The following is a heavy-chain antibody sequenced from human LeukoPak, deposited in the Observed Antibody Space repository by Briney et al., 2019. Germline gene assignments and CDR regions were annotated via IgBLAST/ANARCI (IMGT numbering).Heavy chain of an antibody. V-gene: IGHV3-33*01. CDR1: GFTFSSYG. J-gene: IGHJ6*02. D-gene: IGHD3-10*01. Sequence: GGSLRLSCAASGFTFSSYGMHGVRQAPGRGLEWVAVIWYDGSNKYYADSVKGRFTISRDNSKNPLYLQMNSLRAEDPAVYYCAREGLLWFGEDGMDVWGQGTTVTASS. CDR3: AREGLLWFGEDGMDV. CDR2: IWYDGSNK.